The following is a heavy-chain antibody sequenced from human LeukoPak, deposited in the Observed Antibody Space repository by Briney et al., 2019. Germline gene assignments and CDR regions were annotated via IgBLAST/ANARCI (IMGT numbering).Heavy chain of an antibody. D-gene: IGHD1-26*01. V-gene: IGHV3-33*01. Sequence: GRSLRLSCAASGFTFSGYGMHWVRQAPGKGLEWVAVIWYDGSNKYYADSVKGRFTISRDNSKNTLYLQMNSLRAEDTAVYYCARPTYSGSYYWFDYWGQGTLVTVPS. CDR2: IWYDGSNK. CDR3: ARPTYSGSYYWFDY. CDR1: GFTFSGYG. J-gene: IGHJ4*02.